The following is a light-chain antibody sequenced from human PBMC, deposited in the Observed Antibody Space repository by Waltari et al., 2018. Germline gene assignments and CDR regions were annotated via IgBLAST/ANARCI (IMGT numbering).Light chain of an antibody. CDR1: QSIRSW. Sequence: DIQMTQSPSTLSAPVGDRVTITCRASQSIRSWLAWYQQKPGKGPKLLISKASTLESGVPSRLRGRGSGTEFTLTLSSLQPDDFATYHCQQYKSPPWTFGQGTKVEIK. CDR3: QQYKSPPWT. CDR2: KAS. V-gene: IGKV1-5*03. J-gene: IGKJ1*01.